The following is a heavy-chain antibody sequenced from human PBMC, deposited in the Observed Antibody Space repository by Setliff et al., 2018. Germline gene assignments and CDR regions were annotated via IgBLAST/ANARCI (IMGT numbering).Heavy chain of an antibody. J-gene: IGHJ4*02. V-gene: IGHV3-23*01. CDR2: ISGSGAIT. CDR3: AAKRSDFGELSPFDY. D-gene: IGHD3-10*01. CDR1: GSTFSSYA. Sequence: PGGSLRLSCAGSGSTFSSYAMSWVRQAPGKGLEWVSLISGSGAITDYADSVKGRFTISRDNSKNTLSLQMNGLRAEDTAVYYCAAKRSDFGELSPFDYWGQGTLVTVSS.